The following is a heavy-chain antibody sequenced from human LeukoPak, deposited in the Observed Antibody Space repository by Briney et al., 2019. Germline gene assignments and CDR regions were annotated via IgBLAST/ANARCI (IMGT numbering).Heavy chain of an antibody. Sequence: GGSLRLSCAASGFTFSSYSMSWVRQAPGKGLEWVSSISSSSSYIYYADSVKGRFTISRDNAKSSLYLQMSSLRAEDTAVYYCARDLGARIIGTTGYWGQGTLATVSS. CDR3: ARDLGARIIGTTGY. CDR2: ISSSSSYI. J-gene: IGHJ4*02. CDR1: GFTFSSYS. V-gene: IGHV3-21*01. D-gene: IGHD1-20*01.